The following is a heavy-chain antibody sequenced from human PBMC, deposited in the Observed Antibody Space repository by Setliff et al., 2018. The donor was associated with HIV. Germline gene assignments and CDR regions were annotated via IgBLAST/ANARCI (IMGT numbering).Heavy chain of an antibody. CDR2: INGDGSEK. J-gene: IGHJ4*02. CDR3: TIGHYVSSSG. Sequence: PGGSLRLSCVGSGFSFSTYSMNWVRQAPGKGLEWVANINGDGSEKYYVDSVKGRFTISRGNVGNSVFLQMNTLRAEDTAVYYCTIGHYVSSSGWGPGTLVTVSS. V-gene: IGHV3-7*03. CDR1: GFSFSTYS. D-gene: IGHD6-6*01.